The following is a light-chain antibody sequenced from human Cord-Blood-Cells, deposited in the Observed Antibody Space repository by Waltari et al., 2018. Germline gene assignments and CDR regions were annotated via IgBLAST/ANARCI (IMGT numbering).Light chain of an antibody. V-gene: IGLV2-11*01. CDR2: DVS. Sequence: QSALTQPRSVSGSPGQSVTISCTGTSSDVGGYNYVSWYQQHPGKAPKLMIYDVSKRPSVVPDRFSGSKSGNTASLTISGLQAEDEADYDCCSYAGSYTWVFGGGTKLTVL. J-gene: IGLJ3*02. CDR3: CSYAGSYTWV. CDR1: SSDVGGYNY.